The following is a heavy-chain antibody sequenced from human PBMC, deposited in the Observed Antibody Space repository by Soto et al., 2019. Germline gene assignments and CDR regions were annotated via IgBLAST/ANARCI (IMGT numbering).Heavy chain of an antibody. CDR3: ARDRFEYSSSWVSYYGMDV. J-gene: IGHJ6*02. D-gene: IGHD6-6*01. Sequence: ASVKVSCKASGYTFTSYGISWVRQAPGQGLEWMGWISAYNGNTNYAQKLQGRVTMTTDTSTSTAYMGLRSLRSDDTAVYYCARDRFEYSSSWVSYYGMDVWGQGTTVTVSS. CDR1: GYTFTSYG. CDR2: ISAYNGNT. V-gene: IGHV1-18*01.